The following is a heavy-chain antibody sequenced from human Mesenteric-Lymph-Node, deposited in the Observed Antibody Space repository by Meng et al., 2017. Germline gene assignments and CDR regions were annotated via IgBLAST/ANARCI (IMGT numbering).Heavy chain of an antibody. CDR3: ATTGLRYSGYDTFDY. D-gene: IGHD5-12*01. CDR2: IYYSGST. CDR1: GGSVSSGSYY. V-gene: IGHV4-61*01. Sequence: SETLSLTCTVSGGSVSSGSYYWSWIRQPPGKGLEWIGYIYYSGSTNYNPSLKSRVTISVDTSKNQFSLKLSSVTAADTAVYYCATTGLRYSGYDTFDYWGQGTLVTVSS. J-gene: IGHJ4*02.